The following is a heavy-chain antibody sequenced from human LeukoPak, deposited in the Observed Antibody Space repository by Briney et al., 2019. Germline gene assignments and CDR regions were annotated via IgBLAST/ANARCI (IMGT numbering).Heavy chain of an antibody. CDR3: ARDGNAENWFDP. Sequence: PSETLSLTCTVSGGSISSSSYYWGWIRQPPGKGLEWIGSIYYSGSTYYNPSLKSRVTISVDTSKNQFSLKLSSVTAADTAVYYCARDGNAENWFDPWGQGTLVTVSS. CDR1: GGSISSSSYY. J-gene: IGHJ5*02. CDR2: IYYSGST. V-gene: IGHV4-39*07. D-gene: IGHD1-26*01.